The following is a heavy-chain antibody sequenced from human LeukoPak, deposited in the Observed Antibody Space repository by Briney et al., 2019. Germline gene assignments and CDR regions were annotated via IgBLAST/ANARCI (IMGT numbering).Heavy chain of an antibody. CDR2: IYYSGST. J-gene: IGHJ2*01. D-gene: IGHD3-3*01. CDR3: ARDWAIFGVVPTLYWYFDL. V-gene: IGHV4-39*02. Sequence: PSETLSLTCTVSGGSISSSSYYWGWIRQPPGKGLEWIGSIYYSGSTYYNPSLKSRVTISVDTSKNQSSLKLSSVTAADTAVYYCARDWAIFGVVPTLYWYFDLWGRGTLVTVSS. CDR1: GGSISSSSYY.